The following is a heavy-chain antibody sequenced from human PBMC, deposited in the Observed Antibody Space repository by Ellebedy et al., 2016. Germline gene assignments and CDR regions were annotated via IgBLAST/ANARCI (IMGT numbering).Heavy chain of an antibody. CDR1: GGTFSSYA. V-gene: IGHV1-69*13. CDR3: AIPQRPYCSSTSCYDGSDAFDI. Sequence: SVKVSXXASGGTFSSYAISWVRQAPGQGLEWMGGIIPIFGTANYAQKFQGRVTITADESTSTAYMELSSLRSEDTAVYYCAIPQRPYCSSTSCYDGSDAFDIWGQGTMVTVSS. D-gene: IGHD2-2*01. J-gene: IGHJ3*02. CDR2: IIPIFGTA.